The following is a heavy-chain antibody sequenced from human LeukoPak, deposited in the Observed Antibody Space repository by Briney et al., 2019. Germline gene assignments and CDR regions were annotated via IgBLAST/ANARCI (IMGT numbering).Heavy chain of an antibody. Sequence: GGSLRLSCAASGFTFSSYGMHWVRQAPGKGLEWVSTISGSGGSTYYADSVKGRFTISRDNSKNTVYLQMNRLRAEDTAVYYCAGPAAGDVWGQGTTVTVSS. CDR3: AGPAAGDV. V-gene: IGHV3-23*01. D-gene: IGHD6-25*01. CDR1: GFTFSSYG. J-gene: IGHJ6*02. CDR2: ISGSGGST.